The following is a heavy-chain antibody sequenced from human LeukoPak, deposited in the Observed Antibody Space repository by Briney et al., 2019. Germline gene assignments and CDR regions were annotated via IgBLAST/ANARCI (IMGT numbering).Heavy chain of an antibody. CDR3: ARTDTSSWYGLDY. CDR1: GFTVSSNY. CDR2: IYSGGTT. D-gene: IGHD6-13*01. Sequence: PGGSLRLSCAASGFTVSSNYMSWVRQAPGKGLEWVSVIYSGGTTYYADSVKGRFTISRDTSKNTLYLQMNSPRAEDTAMYYCARTDTSSWYGLDYWGQGTLVTVSS. V-gene: IGHV3-66*01. J-gene: IGHJ4*02.